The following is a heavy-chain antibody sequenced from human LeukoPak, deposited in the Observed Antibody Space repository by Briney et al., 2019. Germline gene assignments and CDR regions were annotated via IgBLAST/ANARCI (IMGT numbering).Heavy chain of an antibody. Sequence: PSETLSLTCTVSGGSISSYYWSWIRQPPGKGLEWIGYIYYSGSTNYNPSLKSRVTISVDTSKNQFSLKLSSVTAADTAVYYCARTKQQLVLDIWGQGTMVTVSS. CDR3: ARTKQQLVLDI. CDR1: GGSISSYY. D-gene: IGHD6-13*01. J-gene: IGHJ3*02. V-gene: IGHV4-59*08. CDR2: IYYSGST.